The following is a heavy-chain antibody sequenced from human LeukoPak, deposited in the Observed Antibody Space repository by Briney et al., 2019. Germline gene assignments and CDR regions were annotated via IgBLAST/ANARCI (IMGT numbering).Heavy chain of an antibody. CDR2: IWYDGSNK. CDR3: ASEVFSGSYANGYFDY. CDR1: GFPFSSYG. J-gene: IGHJ4*02. Sequence: GSLRLSCAASGFPFSSYGMHWVRQAPGKGLEWVAVIWYDGSNKFYADSVKGRCTISRDNSKNTLYLQMNSLRVEDTAVYYCASEVFSGSYANGYFDYWGQGTLVTVSS. D-gene: IGHD1-26*01. V-gene: IGHV3-33*08.